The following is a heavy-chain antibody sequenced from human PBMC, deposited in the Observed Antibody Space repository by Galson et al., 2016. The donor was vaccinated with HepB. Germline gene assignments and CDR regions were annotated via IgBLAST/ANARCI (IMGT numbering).Heavy chain of an antibody. CDR3: ARSTFGFDY. V-gene: IGHV5-51*03. CDR1: GYRFANYW. Sequence: QSGAEVKKPGESLKISCKASGYRFANYWIGWVRQMPGKGLEWMGDVYPGDSDKRYSPSFQGQVTISVDKSITTAYLQWNSLKASDTAIYYCARSTFGFDYWGLGTLVTFSS. D-gene: IGHD2/OR15-2a*01. CDR2: VYPGDSDK. J-gene: IGHJ4*02.